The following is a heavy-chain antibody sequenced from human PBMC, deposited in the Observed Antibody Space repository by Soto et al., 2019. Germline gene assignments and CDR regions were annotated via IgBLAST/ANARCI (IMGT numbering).Heavy chain of an antibody. Sequence: EVQLVESGGGLVKPGGSLRPSCAASGFTFSSYTMHWVRQAPGKGLEWVSSISSGSNYIYYADSLKGRFTISRDNAKHSLYLQMSSLRAEDTAVYYCARERYSSSDDAFDFWGQGTLVTVSS. J-gene: IGHJ3*01. CDR2: ISSGSNYI. CDR1: GFTFSSYT. V-gene: IGHV3-21*01. D-gene: IGHD6-13*01. CDR3: ARERYSSSDDAFDF.